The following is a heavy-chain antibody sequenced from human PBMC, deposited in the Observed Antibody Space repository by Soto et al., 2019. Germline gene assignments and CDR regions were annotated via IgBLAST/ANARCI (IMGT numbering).Heavy chain of an antibody. Sequence: GGSLRLSCAASGFTFSSYWMSWVRQAPGKGLEWVANIKQDGSEKYYVDSVKGRFTISRDNAKNSLYLQMNSLRAEDTAVYYCARGINGHSFYYYYGMDVWGQGTTVTVSS. CDR3: ARGINGHSFYYYYGMDV. CDR1: GFTFSSYW. CDR2: IKQDGSEK. V-gene: IGHV3-7*05. J-gene: IGHJ6*02. D-gene: IGHD2-8*01.